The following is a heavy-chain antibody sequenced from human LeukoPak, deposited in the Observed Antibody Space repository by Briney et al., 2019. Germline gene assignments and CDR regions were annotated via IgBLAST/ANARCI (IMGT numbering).Heavy chain of an antibody. CDR2: IYVTGT. J-gene: IGHJ6*03. V-gene: IGHV4-59*08. Sequence: PSEPLSLPCTVSGGSIGTYYWSWIRQSPGKGLEWIGYIYVTGTRYNPYLQSRVTISVDRSRNQFFLKMSSVTAADTAVYYCARHIGGGIEDMDVWGKGTKVIVSS. D-gene: IGHD3-16*02. CDR1: GGSIGTYY. CDR3: ARHIGGGIEDMDV.